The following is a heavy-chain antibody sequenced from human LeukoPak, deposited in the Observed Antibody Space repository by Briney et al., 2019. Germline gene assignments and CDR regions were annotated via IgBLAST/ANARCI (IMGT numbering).Heavy chain of an antibody. CDR2: ISGSGGST. CDR1: EFTFSSYG. Sequence: GGTLRLSCAASEFTFSSYGMSWVRQAPGKGLEWVSAISGSGGSTYYADSVKGRFTISRDNAKNSLYLQMNSLRAEDTAVYYCARITYYDILTGYSTAMDVWGKGTTVTVSS. V-gene: IGHV3-23*01. J-gene: IGHJ6*03. D-gene: IGHD3-9*01. CDR3: ARITYYDILTGYSTAMDV.